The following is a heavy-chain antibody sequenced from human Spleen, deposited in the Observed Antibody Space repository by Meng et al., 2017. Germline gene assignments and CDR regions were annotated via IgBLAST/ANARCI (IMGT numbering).Heavy chain of an antibody. V-gene: IGHV1-2*02. Sequence: QGQRGQSGAEVKKPGASVKVSCKASGYTFTGYYMHWVRQSPGQGLEWMGWINPNSGGTNYAQKFQGRVTMTRDTSVSTAYMELTRLRSDDTAVYYCARGVSTSPNWFDPWGQGTLVTVSS. D-gene: IGHD5/OR15-5a*01. CDR2: INPNSGGT. CDR1: GYTFTGYY. J-gene: IGHJ5*02. CDR3: ARGVSTSPNWFDP.